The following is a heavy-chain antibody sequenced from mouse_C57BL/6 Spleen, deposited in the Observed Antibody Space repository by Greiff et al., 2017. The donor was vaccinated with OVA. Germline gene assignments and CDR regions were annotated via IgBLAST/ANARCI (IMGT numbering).Heavy chain of an antibody. Sequence: VHLVESGPELVKPGASVKISCKASGYAFSSSWMNWVKQRPGKGLEWIGRIYPGDGDTNYNGKFKGKATLTADKSSSTAYMQLSSLTSEDSAVYFCARLHYGDWYFDVWGTGTTVTVSS. CDR2: IYPGDGDT. V-gene: IGHV1-82*01. J-gene: IGHJ1*03. D-gene: IGHD1-1*02. CDR1: GYAFSSSW. CDR3: ARLHYGDWYFDV.